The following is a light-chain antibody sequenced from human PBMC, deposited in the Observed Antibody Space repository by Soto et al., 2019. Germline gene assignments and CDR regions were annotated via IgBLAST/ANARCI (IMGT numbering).Light chain of an antibody. CDR2: DAS. Sequence: EILLTQSPVTLSLSPGQRATLSCRASQSISTYLAWYQVKPGQAPRLLIYDASSRATGVPARFSGSGSGTDFSLTISSLEPEDVAVYYCQEYNNWRPITFGGGTKVEIK. J-gene: IGKJ4*01. CDR3: QEYNNWRPIT. CDR1: QSISTY. V-gene: IGKV3-11*01.